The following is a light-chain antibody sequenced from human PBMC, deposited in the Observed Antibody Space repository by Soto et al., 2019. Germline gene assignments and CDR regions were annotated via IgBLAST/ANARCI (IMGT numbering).Light chain of an antibody. CDR1: ENINSY. Sequence: DIPMTQSPSSLSASVEDRVIITCRASENINSYLNWYQQKPGKAPKLLIYAASSLQSGVPSRFSGSGSETVFTHTINNLQLEDSATLYCQQSYSRLVTFGQGTKVEIK. CDR3: QQSYSRLVT. CDR2: AAS. J-gene: IGKJ1*01. V-gene: IGKV1-39*01.